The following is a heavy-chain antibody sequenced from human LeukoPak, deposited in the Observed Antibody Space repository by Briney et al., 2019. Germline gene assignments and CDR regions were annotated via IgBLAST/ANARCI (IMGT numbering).Heavy chain of an antibody. D-gene: IGHD3-22*01. CDR2: IKQDGSEK. Sequence: GGSLRLSCAASGLTFSSYWMSWVRQAPGKGLEWVANIKQDGSEKYYVDSVKGRFTISRDNAKNSLYLQMNSLRAEDTAVYYSARTRITMIVGLASRFDYWGQGTLVTVSS. V-gene: IGHV3-7*01. CDR3: ARTRITMIVGLASRFDY. CDR1: GLTFSSYW. J-gene: IGHJ4*02.